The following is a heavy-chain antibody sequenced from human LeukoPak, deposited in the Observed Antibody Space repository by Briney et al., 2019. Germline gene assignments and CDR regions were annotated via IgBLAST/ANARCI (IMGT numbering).Heavy chain of an antibody. CDR2: INPSGGST. V-gene: IGHV1-46*01. J-gene: IGHJ6*02. D-gene: IGHD3-22*01. CDR3: ARDRPSITMIVVVNTYYYYGMDV. Sequence: ASVKVSCKVSGYTFTSYYMHWVRQAPGQGLEWMGIINPSGGSTSYAQKFQGGVTMTRDTSTSTVYMELSSLRSEDTAVYYCARDRPSITMIVVVNTYYYYGMDVWGQGTTVTVSS. CDR1: GYTFTSYY.